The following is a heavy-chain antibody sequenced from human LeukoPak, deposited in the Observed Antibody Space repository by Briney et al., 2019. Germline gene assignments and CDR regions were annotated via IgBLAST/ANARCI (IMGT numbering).Heavy chain of an antibody. CDR3: AREGYYGSGSPPSLYFDY. Sequence: GGSLRLSCAASGFTFSSYAMHWVRQAPGKGLEYVSAISSNGGSTYYADSVKGRFTISRDNSRSTLYLQMNSLRPEDTAIYYCAREGYYGSGSPPSLYFDYWGQGTLVTVSS. D-gene: IGHD3-10*01. J-gene: IGHJ4*02. CDR1: GFTFSSYA. V-gene: IGHV3-64*04. CDR2: ISSNGGST.